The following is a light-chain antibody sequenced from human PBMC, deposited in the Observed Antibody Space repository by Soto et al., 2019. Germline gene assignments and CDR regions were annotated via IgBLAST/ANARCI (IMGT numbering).Light chain of an antibody. V-gene: IGKV3-15*01. CDR1: QSVSGN. Sequence: ETVMPQSPATLSVSPGERAILSCRASQSVSGNLAWYQQKPGQAPRLLIYAASSRAAGIPPRFSGSGSGTEYTLTTISRQSEDFAVYYCQQYNNWPPYTFGQGTKLEIK. CDR2: AAS. CDR3: QQYNNWPPYT. J-gene: IGKJ2*01.